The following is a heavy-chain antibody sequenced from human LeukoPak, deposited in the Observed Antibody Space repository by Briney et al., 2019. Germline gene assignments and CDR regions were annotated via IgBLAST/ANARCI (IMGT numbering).Heavy chain of an antibody. CDR2: ISSSSHYI. V-gene: IGHV3-21*01. D-gene: IGHD2-15*01. CDR1: GFIFSGYS. Sequence: GGSLRLSCAASGFIFSGYSMNWVRQAPGKGLEWVSSISSSSHYIYYADSVKGRFTISRDNSKNTLYLQMNSLRAEDTAVYYCAKDAVVAATGAMDVWGKGTTVTVSS. CDR3: AKDAVVAATGAMDV. J-gene: IGHJ6*03.